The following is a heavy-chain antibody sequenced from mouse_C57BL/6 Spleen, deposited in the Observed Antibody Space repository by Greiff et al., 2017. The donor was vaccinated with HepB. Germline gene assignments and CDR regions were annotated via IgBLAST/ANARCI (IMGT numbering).Heavy chain of an antibody. Sequence: EVQLVESGGGLVKPGGSLKLSCAASGFTFSDYGMHWVRQAPEKGLEWVAYISSGSSTIYYADTVKGRFTISRDNAKNTLFLQMTSLRSEDTAMYYCARIYGSLYCYFDVWGTGTTVTVSS. D-gene: IGHD1-1*01. V-gene: IGHV5-17*01. J-gene: IGHJ1*03. CDR1: GFTFSDYG. CDR2: ISSGSSTI. CDR3: ARIYGSLYCYFDV.